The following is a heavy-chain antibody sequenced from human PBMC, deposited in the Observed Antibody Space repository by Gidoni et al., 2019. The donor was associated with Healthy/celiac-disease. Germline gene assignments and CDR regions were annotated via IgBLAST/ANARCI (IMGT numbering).Heavy chain of an antibody. Sequence: EVQLVESGGGLVKSGGSLRLSCPASGFTFSSYSMNWLRQAPGKGLEWVSSISSSSSYIYYADSVKGRFTISRDNAKNSLYLQMNSLRAEDTAVYYCARDLHSYGPPSFFEYWGQGTLVTVSS. CDR1: GFTFSSYS. J-gene: IGHJ4*02. D-gene: IGHD5-18*01. CDR3: ARDLHSYGPPSFFEY. CDR2: ISSSSSYI. V-gene: IGHV3-21*01.